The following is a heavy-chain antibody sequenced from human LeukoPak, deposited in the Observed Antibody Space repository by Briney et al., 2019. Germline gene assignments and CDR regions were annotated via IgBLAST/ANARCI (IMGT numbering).Heavy chain of an antibody. D-gene: IGHD3-22*01. CDR1: GFTFSSYG. Sequence: GGSLRLSCAASGFTFSSYGMHWVRQAPGKGLEWVAFIRYDGSNKYYADSVKGRFTISRDNSKNTLYLQMNSLRAEDTAVYYCAKDPSTMIELEANRFDPWSQGTLVTVSS. CDR3: AKDPSTMIELEANRFDP. J-gene: IGHJ5*02. V-gene: IGHV3-30*02. CDR2: IRYDGSNK.